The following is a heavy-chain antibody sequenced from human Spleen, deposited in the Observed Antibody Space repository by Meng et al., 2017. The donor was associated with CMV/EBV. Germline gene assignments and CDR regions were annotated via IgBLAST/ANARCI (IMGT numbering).Heavy chain of an antibody. V-gene: IGHV4-4*07. J-gene: IGHJ4*02. CDR2: IYTSGST. Sequence: QVQLQQWGPGWVNPSETLSLTCTVSGGSISSYYWSWIRQPAGKGLEWIGRIYTSGSTNYNPSLKSRVTMSVDTSKNQFSLKLSSVTAADTAVYYCAGDIVVVPAVPLGYWGQGTLVTVSS. D-gene: IGHD2-2*01. CDR1: GGSISSYY. CDR3: AGDIVVVPAVPLGY.